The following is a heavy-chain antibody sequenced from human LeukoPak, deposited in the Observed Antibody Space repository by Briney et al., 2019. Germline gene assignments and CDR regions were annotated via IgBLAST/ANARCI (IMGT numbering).Heavy chain of an antibody. CDR2: ISAYNGNT. Sequence: GASVKVSCKASGYTFTSYGISWVRQAPGQGLEWMGWISAYNGNTNYAQKLQGRVTMTTDTSTSTAYMELRSLRSDDTAVYYCARDRWVRSSSSCGYWGQGTLVTVSS. CDR1: GYTFTSYG. V-gene: IGHV1-18*01. J-gene: IGHJ4*02. CDR3: ARDRWVRSSSSCGY. D-gene: IGHD6-13*01.